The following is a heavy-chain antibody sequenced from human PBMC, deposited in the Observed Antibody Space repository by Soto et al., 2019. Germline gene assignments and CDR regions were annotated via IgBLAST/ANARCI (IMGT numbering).Heavy chain of an antibody. CDR2: INHSGST. D-gene: IGHD3-10*01. CDR1: GGSFSGYY. J-gene: IGHJ6*02. V-gene: IGHV4-34*01. Sequence: SETLSLTCAVYGGSFSGYYWSWIRQPPGKGLEWIGEINHSGSTNYNPSLKSRVTIPVDTSKNQFSLKLSSVTAADTAVYYCARALWFGELHYYYYGMDVWGQGTTVTVSS. CDR3: ARALWFGELHYYYYGMDV.